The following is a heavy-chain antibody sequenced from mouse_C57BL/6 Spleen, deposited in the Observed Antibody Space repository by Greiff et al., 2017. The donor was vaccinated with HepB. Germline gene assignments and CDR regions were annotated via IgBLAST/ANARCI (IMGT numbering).Heavy chain of an antibody. Sequence: EVKLQESVAELVRPGASVKLSCTASGFNIKNTYMHWVKQRPEQGLEWIGRIDPANGNTKYAPKFQGKATITADTSSNTAYLQLSSLTSEDTAIYYCARWGDYDVGRFAYWGQGTLVTVSA. V-gene: IGHV14-3*01. CDR3: ARWGDYDVGRFAY. D-gene: IGHD2-4*01. CDR2: IDPANGNT. CDR1: GFNIKNTY. J-gene: IGHJ3*01.